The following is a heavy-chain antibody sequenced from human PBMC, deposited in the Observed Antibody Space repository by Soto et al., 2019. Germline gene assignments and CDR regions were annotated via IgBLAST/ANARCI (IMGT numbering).Heavy chain of an antibody. D-gene: IGHD1-1*01. CDR3: ARKPHWQYWYFDV. Sequence: EVQLVESGGSVIRPGGSLRLSCAASGFAFQNHGMAWVRQVPGKGLEWVAGISGSGVNAGYADSVKGRFTISRDNGDNSLYLEINNLGVEDTALYHCARKPHWQYWYFDVWGRGTLVTVSS. V-gene: IGHV3-20*01. CDR1: GFAFQNHG. J-gene: IGHJ2*01. CDR2: ISGSGVNA.